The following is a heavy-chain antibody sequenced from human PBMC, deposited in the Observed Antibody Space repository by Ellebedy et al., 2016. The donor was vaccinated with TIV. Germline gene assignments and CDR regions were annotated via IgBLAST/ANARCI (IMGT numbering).Heavy chain of an antibody. CDR1: GFPFSSYT. D-gene: IGHD3-16*02. CDR3: ARNSERVVWGSYRHRLDY. V-gene: IGHV3-30-3*01. Sequence: GESLKISCAASGFPFSSYTMHWVRQAPGKGLEWVAVISYDGSNKYYADSVKGRFTISRDNSKNTLYLQMNSLRAEDTAVYYCARNSERVVWGSYRHRLDYWGQGTLVTVSS. CDR2: ISYDGSNK. J-gene: IGHJ4*02.